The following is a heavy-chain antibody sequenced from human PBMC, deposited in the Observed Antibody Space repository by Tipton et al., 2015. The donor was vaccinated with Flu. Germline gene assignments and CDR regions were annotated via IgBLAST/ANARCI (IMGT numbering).Heavy chain of an antibody. CDR3: AKQSCSGWSPCYFDY. Sequence: GSLRLSCAASRFTFSSYAMSWVRQAPGKGLEWVSSILGSGGSTWYADSVKGRFTISRDSSKNTLYLQMNNLGAEDTAVYYCAKQSCSGWSPCYFDYWGQGTLVTVSS. J-gene: IGHJ4*02. CDR2: ILGSGGST. V-gene: IGHV3-23*01. CDR1: RFTFSSYA. D-gene: IGHD6-19*01.